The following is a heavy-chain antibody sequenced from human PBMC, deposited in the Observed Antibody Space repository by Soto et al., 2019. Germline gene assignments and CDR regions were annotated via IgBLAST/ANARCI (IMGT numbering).Heavy chain of an antibody. CDR1: GGSVRGLARC. V-gene: IGHV4-61*08. D-gene: IGHD5-18*01. Sequence: LVTLSVPSTVSGGSVRGLARCWAWIKQPPGKGLEWIGYIYYRGTTKYNPSLESRVTMLVDTSKNQFSLQLRSVTAADTAVYYCARAPHSYGIPTSVLDYWGQGTLVTVSS. CDR3: ARAPHSYGIPTSVLDY. J-gene: IGHJ4*02. CDR2: IYYRGTT.